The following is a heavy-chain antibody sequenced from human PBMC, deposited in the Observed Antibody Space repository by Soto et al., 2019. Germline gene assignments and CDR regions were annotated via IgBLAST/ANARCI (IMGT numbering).Heavy chain of an antibody. D-gene: IGHD5-18*01. CDR3: TVPGYSYGSP. Sequence: PGGSLRLSCAASGFTFSGSAMHWVRQASGKGLEWVGRIRSKANSYATAYAASVKGRFTISRDDSKNTAYLQMNSLKTEDTAVYYCTVPGYSYGSPWGQGTLVTVSS. CDR1: GFTFSGSA. V-gene: IGHV3-73*01. CDR2: IRSKANSYAT. J-gene: IGHJ5*02.